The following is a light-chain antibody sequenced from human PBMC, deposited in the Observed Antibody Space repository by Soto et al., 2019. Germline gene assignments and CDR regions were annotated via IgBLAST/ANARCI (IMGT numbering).Light chain of an antibody. Sequence: DVQLTQSPSSLSASIGDTVTISCRSSQSITTSVNWYQQKSGRPPALLIYGASALQIGVPHRFSASGSGTDFTLTITGLQHEDFATYYCQQSYRLPRTFGQGTKVDIK. CDR3: QQSYRLPRT. J-gene: IGKJ1*01. CDR2: GAS. CDR1: QSITTS. V-gene: IGKV1-39*01.